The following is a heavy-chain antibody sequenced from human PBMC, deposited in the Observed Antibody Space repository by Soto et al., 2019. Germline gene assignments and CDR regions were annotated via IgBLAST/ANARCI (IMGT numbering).Heavy chain of an antibody. CDR1: DGSFSGYY. D-gene: IGHD4-17*01. J-gene: IGHJ4*02. CDR2: INHSGST. Sequence: PSETLSLTCAIYDGSFSGYYWRWIRQPPGKGLEWIGEINHSGSTNYNPSLKSRVTISVDTSKNQFSLKLSSVTAADTAVYYCARGGRYGANEGIYYFDYWGQGTLVTVSS. V-gene: IGHV4-34*01. CDR3: ARGGRYGANEGIYYFDY.